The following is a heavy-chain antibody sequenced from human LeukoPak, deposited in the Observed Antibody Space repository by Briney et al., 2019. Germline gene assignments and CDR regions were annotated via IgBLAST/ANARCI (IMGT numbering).Heavy chain of an antibody. CDR1: GFTFSSYS. Sequence: PGGSLRLSCAAPGFTFSSYSMNWVRQAPGKGLEWVSYISSSSSTIYYADSVKGRFTISRDNAKNSLYLQMNSLRAEDTAVYYCAREGYDFWGVYMDVWGKGTTVTVSS. CDR3: AREGYDFWGVYMDV. D-gene: IGHD3-3*01. V-gene: IGHV3-48*01. J-gene: IGHJ6*03. CDR2: ISSSSSTI.